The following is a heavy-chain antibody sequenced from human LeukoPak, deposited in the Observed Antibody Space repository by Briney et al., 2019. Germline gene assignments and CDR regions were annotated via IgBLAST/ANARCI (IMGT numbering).Heavy chain of an antibody. J-gene: IGHJ3*02. D-gene: IGHD2-2*01. CDR2: ISSSSSYI. Sequence: GGSLRLSCAASGFTFSSYSMNWVRQAPGKGLEWVSSISSSSSYIYYADSVKGRFTISRDNAKNSLYLQMNSLRAEDTAVYYCARGYCSSTSCYAFDIWGQGTMVTISS. V-gene: IGHV3-21*01. CDR1: GFTFSSYS. CDR3: ARGYCSSTSCYAFDI.